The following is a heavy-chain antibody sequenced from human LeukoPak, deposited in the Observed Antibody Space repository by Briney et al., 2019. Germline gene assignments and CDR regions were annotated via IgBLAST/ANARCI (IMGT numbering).Heavy chain of an antibody. CDR1: GGSFSGYY. J-gene: IGHJ5*02. V-gene: IGHV4-39*01. D-gene: IGHD4-17*01. CDR2: IYYSGST. Sequence: SETLSLTCAVYGGSFSGYYWGWIRQPPGKGLEWIGSIYYSGSTYYNPSLKSRVTISVDTSKNQFSLKLSSVTAADTAVYYCAGIEERNYGDLPRWFDPWGQGTLVTVSS. CDR3: AGIEERNYGDLPRWFDP.